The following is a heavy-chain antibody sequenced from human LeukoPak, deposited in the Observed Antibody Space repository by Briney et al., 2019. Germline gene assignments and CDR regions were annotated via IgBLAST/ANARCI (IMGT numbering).Heavy chain of an antibody. V-gene: IGHV4-59*01. CDR3: AREGSITMIVVPIAGYFDY. D-gene: IGHD3-22*01. J-gene: IGHJ4*02. Sequence: SETLSLTCTVSGGSISSYYWSWIRQPPGKGLEWIGYIYYSGSTNYNPSLKSRVTISVDTSKNQFSLKLSSVTAADTAVYYCAREGSITMIVVPIAGYFDYWGQGTLVTVSS. CDR2: IYYSGST. CDR1: GGSISSYY.